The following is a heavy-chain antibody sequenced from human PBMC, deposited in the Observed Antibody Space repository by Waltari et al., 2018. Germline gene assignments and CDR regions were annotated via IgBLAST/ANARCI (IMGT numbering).Heavy chain of an antibody. CDR2: SNSDGSDT. CDR3: ARMARKTYSSPVAGRDYYYGMDV. D-gene: IGHD6-13*01. V-gene: IGHV3-74*01. CDR1: GFTFSRYW. J-gene: IGHJ6*02. Sequence: EEQLVESGGGLIQPGESLRVSCAVSGFTFSRYWMNWVRQGPGKGLVWVARSNSDGSDTSYADSVQGRFTISRDNAKNTVYLQMKSLRVEDTAVYYCARMARKTYSSPVAGRDYYYGMDVWGLGTTVTVSS.